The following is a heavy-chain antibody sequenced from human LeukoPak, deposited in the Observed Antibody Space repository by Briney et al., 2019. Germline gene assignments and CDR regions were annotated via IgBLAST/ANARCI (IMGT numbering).Heavy chain of an antibody. J-gene: IGHJ4*02. CDR2: IKQDGSEK. V-gene: IGHV3-7*01. Sequence: PGGSLRLSCAASGFTFSSYWMTWIRQAPGKGLEWVANIKQDGSEKYYVDSVKGRFTISRDNAKNSLYLQMNSLRAEDTAVYYCARVGCSSASCFPDFWGQGTLVTVSS. CDR1: GFTFSSYW. D-gene: IGHD2-2*01. CDR3: ARVGCSSASCFPDF.